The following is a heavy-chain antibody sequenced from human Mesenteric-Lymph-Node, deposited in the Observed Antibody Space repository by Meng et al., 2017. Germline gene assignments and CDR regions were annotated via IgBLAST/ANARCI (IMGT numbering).Heavy chain of an antibody. D-gene: IGHD1-7*01. V-gene: IGHV4-30-4*01. CDR1: GGSISSVDYY. CDR2: IYYSGST. CDR3: ASNPTGTRGNWFDP. J-gene: IGHJ5*02. Sequence: GHLRESGPGLVKPSQTLSLTCTVSGGSISSVDYYWSWIRQPPGKGLEWIGYIYYSGSTYYTPSLKSRVTISVDTSKNQFSLKLSSVTAADTAVYYCASNPTGTRGNWFDPWGQGTLVTVFS.